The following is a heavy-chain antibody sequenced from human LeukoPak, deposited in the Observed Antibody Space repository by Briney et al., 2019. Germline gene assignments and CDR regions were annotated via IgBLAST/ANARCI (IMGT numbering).Heavy chain of an antibody. CDR1: GFTFSTYA. Sequence: HPGGSLRLSCSASGFTFSTYAIHWVRQAPGKGLEWVAVISYDGSNKYYADSVKGRFTISRDNAKNSLYLQMNSLRAEDTAVYYCARDSGSYRYWGQGTLVTVSS. V-gene: IGHV3-30-3*01. CDR2: ISYDGSNK. J-gene: IGHJ4*02. D-gene: IGHD1-26*01. CDR3: ARDSGSYRY.